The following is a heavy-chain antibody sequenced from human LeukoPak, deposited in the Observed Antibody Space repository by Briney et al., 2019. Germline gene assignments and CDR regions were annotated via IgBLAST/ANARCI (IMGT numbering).Heavy chain of an antibody. CDR2: IYTSGST. CDR3: AREMQTDNWFDP. CDR1: GGSISSGSYY. Sequence: SQTLSLTCIVSGGSISSGSYYWSWIRQPAGKGLEWIGRIYTSGSTNYNPSLKSRVTISVDTSKNQFSLKLSSVTAADTAVYYCAREMQTDNWFDPWGQGTLVTVSS. J-gene: IGHJ5*02. V-gene: IGHV4-61*02.